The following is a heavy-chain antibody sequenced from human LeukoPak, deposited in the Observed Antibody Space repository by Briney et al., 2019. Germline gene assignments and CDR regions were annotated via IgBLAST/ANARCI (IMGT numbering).Heavy chain of an antibody. CDR1: GASISHYY. CDR2: IYYSGST. CDR3: ARNLFYFDSSGQYDAFDI. D-gene: IGHD3-22*01. J-gene: IGHJ3*02. V-gene: IGHV4-59*08. Sequence: SETLSLTCTVSGASISHYYWSWIKQPPGKGPEWTGYIYYSGSTNYNPSLKSRVTISVDTSKNQLSLKLSSVTAADTAVYYCARNLFYFDSSGQYDAFDISGRGTMVTVSS.